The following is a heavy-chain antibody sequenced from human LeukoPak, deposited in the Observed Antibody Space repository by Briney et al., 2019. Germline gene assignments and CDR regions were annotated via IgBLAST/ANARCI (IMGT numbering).Heavy chain of an antibody. D-gene: IGHD2-15*01. CDR2: ISYDGSNK. Sequence: GGSLRLSCAASGFTFSSYAMHWVRQAPGKGLEGVGVISYDGSNKYYADSVQGRFTISRDNSKNTLYLQMNSLRAEDTAVYYCARVSAGQRSWYLPDYWGQGTLVTVSS. J-gene: IGHJ4*02. CDR3: ARVSAGQRSWYLPDY. V-gene: IGHV3-30*04. CDR1: GFTFSSYA.